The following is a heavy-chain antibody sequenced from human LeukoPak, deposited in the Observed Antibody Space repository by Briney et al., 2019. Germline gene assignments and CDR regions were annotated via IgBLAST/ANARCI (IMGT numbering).Heavy chain of an antibody. CDR2: LYTGGGT. J-gene: IGHJ4*02. Sequence: GRSLRLSCVASGFTVSSNFMSWVRQAPGQGLEFVSVLYTGGGTYYADSVRGRFIISRDNSKNTLYLQMNSLTVEDTAVFYCARNHFDLWGQGTLVTVSS. CDR1: GFTVSSNF. V-gene: IGHV3-66*01. CDR3: ARNHFDL.